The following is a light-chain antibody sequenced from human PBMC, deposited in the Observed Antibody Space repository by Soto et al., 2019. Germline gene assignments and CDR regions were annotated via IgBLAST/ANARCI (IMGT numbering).Light chain of an antibody. Sequence: EIVLTQSPGTLSLSPGERGTLSCRASQSVSSSYLAWYQKKPGQAPRLLIYGASSRATGIPDRFSGSGSGTDFTLTISRLEPEDFAVYYCQQYGDSPPWTFGQGTKVDIK. CDR3: QQYGDSPPWT. CDR1: QSVSSSY. V-gene: IGKV3-20*01. CDR2: GAS. J-gene: IGKJ1*01.